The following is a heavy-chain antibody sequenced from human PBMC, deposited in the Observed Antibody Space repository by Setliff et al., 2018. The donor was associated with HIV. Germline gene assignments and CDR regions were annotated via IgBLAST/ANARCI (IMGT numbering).Heavy chain of an antibody. Sequence: HPGGSLRLSCAASGFTFNNYWMNWVRQAPGKGLVWVSNINDDGSTTNYADSVKGRFTISRDNSKNTVYLQMSGLRPDDTAMYYCARDPASRDYYAQFDHWGQGALVTVSS. J-gene: IGHJ4*02. CDR2: INDDGSTT. V-gene: IGHV3-74*01. CDR3: ARDPASRDYYAQFDH. D-gene: IGHD3-22*01. CDR1: GFTFNNYW.